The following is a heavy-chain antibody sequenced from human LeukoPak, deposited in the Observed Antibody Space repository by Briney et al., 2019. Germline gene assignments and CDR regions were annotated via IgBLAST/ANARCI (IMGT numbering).Heavy chain of an antibody. CDR1: GDSISSNNW. Sequence: SETLSLTCAVSGDSISSNNWWSWVRQPPGKGLEWIGENFHSGATNYNPSLKRRATISVDKSKNQFSLKLNSVTAADTAVYYCARDTHEYGSGSYYDDTFDSWGQGTLVTVSS. D-gene: IGHD3-10*01. J-gene: IGHJ3*02. V-gene: IGHV4-4*02. CDR3: ARDTHEYGSGSYYDDTFDS. CDR2: NFHSGAT.